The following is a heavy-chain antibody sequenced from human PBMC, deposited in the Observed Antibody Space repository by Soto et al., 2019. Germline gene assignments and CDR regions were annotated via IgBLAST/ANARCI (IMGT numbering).Heavy chain of an antibody. CDR2: IWNNGNGY. Sequence: PGGSLRLSCAASGFNFNNYGMHWVRQAPGKGLEWVAVIWNNGNGYYYANSVKGRFTISRDNAKNSLYLQMNSLRAEDTAVYYCARWIAAAGIDYWGQGTLVTVSS. D-gene: IGHD6-13*01. CDR1: GFNFNNYG. V-gene: IGHV3-33*01. J-gene: IGHJ4*02. CDR3: ARWIAAAGIDY.